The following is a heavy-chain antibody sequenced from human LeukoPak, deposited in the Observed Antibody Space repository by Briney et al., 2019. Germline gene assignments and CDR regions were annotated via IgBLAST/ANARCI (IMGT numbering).Heavy chain of an antibody. J-gene: IGHJ4*02. CDR3: AREWDQSSGWGN. CDR2: IRPSGSDM. Sequence: GGSLRLSCAASGFTFSGFSLNWVRQAPGKGLEWISNIRPSGSDMYYAASVKGRFTISRDNAKNSLYLQMNSLRAEDTAVYYCAREWDQSSGWGNWGQGTLVTVSS. D-gene: IGHD6-19*01. CDR1: GFTFSGFS. V-gene: IGHV3-21*05.